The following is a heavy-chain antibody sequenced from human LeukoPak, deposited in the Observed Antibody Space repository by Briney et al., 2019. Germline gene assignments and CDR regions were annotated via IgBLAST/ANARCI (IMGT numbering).Heavy chain of an antibody. D-gene: IGHD5-12*01. Sequence: GASVRVSCKASGYTFTGYYMHWVRQAPGQGLGWMGWINPNSGGTNYAQKFQGRVTMTRDTSISTAYMELSRLRSDDTAVYYCARSLYSGYDLGYWGQGTLVTVSS. J-gene: IGHJ4*02. CDR1: GYTFTGYY. CDR3: ARSLYSGYDLGY. CDR2: INPNSGGT. V-gene: IGHV1-2*02.